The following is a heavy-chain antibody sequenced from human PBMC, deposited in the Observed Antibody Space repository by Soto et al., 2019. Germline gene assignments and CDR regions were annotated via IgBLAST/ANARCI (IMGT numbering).Heavy chain of an antibody. J-gene: IGHJ5*01. CDR1: GFTFSTYA. V-gene: IGHV3-33*01. CDR2: IWNDGSNK. Sequence: QVQLVESGGGVVQPGRSLRLSCAASGFTFSTYAMHWVPQAPGRGLECVAVIWNDGSNKYYADSVKGRFTISRDNSKNTLYLQMSSLRAEDTAVYYCTRGTKGFPNDSWGQGTLVTVSS. CDR3: TRGTKGFPNDS.